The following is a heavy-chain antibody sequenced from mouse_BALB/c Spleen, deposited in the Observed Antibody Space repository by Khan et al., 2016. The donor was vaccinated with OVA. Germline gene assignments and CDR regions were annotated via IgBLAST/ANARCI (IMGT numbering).Heavy chain of an antibody. CDR3: AREEALYYFDF. D-gene: IGHD3-2*02. CDR2: IYPGTEYT. CDR1: GYIFTSYW. Sequence: VQLQESGTELVRPGASVKLSCKTSGYIFTSYWIHWIKQRSGQGLEWIARIYPGTEYTNYSEKFKDKATLTADKSSSTAYMQLSSLKSEDSAVYFCAREEALYYFDFWGQGTTLTVSS. V-gene: IGHV1S132*01. J-gene: IGHJ2*01.